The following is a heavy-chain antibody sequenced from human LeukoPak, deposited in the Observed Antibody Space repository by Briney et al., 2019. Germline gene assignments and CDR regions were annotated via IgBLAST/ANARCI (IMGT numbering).Heavy chain of an antibody. Sequence: NPGGSLRLSCAASGFTFSSYSMNWVRQAPGKGLEWVSSISSSSSYIYYADSVKGRFTISRDNARTSLHLQMNSLRAEDTAVYYCARDEPPPYYYGSASHLGDAFDIWGQGTMVTVSS. CDR1: GFTFSSYS. CDR2: ISSSSSYI. V-gene: IGHV3-21*01. CDR3: ARDEPPPYYYGSASHLGDAFDI. J-gene: IGHJ3*02. D-gene: IGHD3-10*01.